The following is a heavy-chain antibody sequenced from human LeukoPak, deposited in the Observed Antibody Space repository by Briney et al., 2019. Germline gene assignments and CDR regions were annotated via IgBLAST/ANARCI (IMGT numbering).Heavy chain of an antibody. V-gene: IGHV3-74*01. CDR3: ARVRSGSSAGNYGMDV. D-gene: IGHD1-26*01. CDR2: INSDGSST. CDR1: GFTFSSYW. Sequence: GGSLRLSCAASGFTFSSYWMHWVRQAPGKGLVWVSRINSDGSSTNYADSAKGRFTISRDNAKNTLYLQMNSLRVEDTAVYYCARVRSGSSAGNYGMDVWGQGTTVTVSS. J-gene: IGHJ6*02.